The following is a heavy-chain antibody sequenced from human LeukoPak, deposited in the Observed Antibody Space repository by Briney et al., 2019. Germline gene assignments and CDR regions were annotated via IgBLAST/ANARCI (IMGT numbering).Heavy chain of an antibody. CDR1: GFTFSSYW. V-gene: IGHV3-30*18. J-gene: IGHJ6*02. Sequence: GGSLRLSCAASGFTFSSYWMSWVRQAPGKGLEWVAVISYDGSNKYYADSVKGRFTISRDNSKNALYLQMNSLRAEDTAVYYCAKTYCSSTSCYYYYYYGMDVWGQGTTVTVSS. CDR2: ISYDGSNK. CDR3: AKTYCSSTSCYYYYYYGMDV. D-gene: IGHD2-2*01.